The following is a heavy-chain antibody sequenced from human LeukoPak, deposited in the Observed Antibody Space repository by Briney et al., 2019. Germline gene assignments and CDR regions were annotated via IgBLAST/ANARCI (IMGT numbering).Heavy chain of an antibody. CDR2: ISAYNGNT. D-gene: IGHD3-3*01. J-gene: IGHJ6*02. V-gene: IGHV1-18*01. CDR3: ARGPPASRITIFGVPPKGYGMDV. CDR1: GYTFTSYG. Sequence: GASVKVSCKASGYTFTSYGISWVRQAPGQGLEWMGWISAYNGNTNYAQKLQGRVTMTTDTSTSTVYMELSSLRSEDTAVYYCARGPPASRITIFGVPPKGYGMDVWGQGTTVTVSS.